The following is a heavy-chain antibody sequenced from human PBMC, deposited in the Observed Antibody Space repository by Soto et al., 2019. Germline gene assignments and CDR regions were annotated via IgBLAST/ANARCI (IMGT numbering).Heavy chain of an antibody. CDR2: ISGSGGST. J-gene: IGHJ6*03. V-gene: IGHV3-23*01. CDR1: GFTFSSYA. D-gene: IGHD3-16*01. Sequence: GGSLRLSCAASGFTFSSYAMSWVRQAPGKGLEWVSAISGSGGSTYYADSVKGRFTISRDNSKNTLYLQMNSLRAEDTAVYYCAKGGIRSAWGDYYYYMDVWGKGTTVTVSS. CDR3: AKGGIRSAWGDYYYYMDV.